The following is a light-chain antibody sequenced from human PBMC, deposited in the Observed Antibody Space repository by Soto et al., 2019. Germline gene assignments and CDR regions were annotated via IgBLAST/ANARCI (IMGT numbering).Light chain of an antibody. CDR3: QQYNNSTRT. CDR2: GAS. J-gene: IGKJ1*01. CDR1: QSVNIY. V-gene: IGKV3-15*01. Sequence: EILITQSPATLSVSPGERATLSCRASQSVNIYLAWYQQKPGQAPRILIFGASYRETGIPARFSGSGAGPEFTRTINSLQSEDVAVDYCQQYNNSTRTFGQGTKVDIK.